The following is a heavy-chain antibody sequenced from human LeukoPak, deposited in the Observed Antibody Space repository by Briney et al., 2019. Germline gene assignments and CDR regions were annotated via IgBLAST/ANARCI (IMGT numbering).Heavy chain of an antibody. Sequence: SETLSLSCTVSGGSISSYYWSWIRQPAGKGLEWIGYIYYSGSTNYNPSLKSRVTISVDTSKNQFSLKLSSVTAADTAVYYCAVSTGGYCSSTSCIEAWGQGTLVIVSS. CDR1: GGSISSYY. J-gene: IGHJ5*02. D-gene: IGHD2-2*01. CDR2: IYYSGST. V-gene: IGHV4-59*01. CDR3: AVSTGGYCSSTSCIEA.